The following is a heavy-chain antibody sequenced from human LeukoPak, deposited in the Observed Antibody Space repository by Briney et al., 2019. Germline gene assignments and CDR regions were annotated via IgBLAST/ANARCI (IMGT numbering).Heavy chain of an antibody. D-gene: IGHD4-17*01. V-gene: IGHV3-48*03. J-gene: IGHJ4*02. CDR3: ASHYGDYVWGNF. CDR2: ISDSGTIM. Sequence: GGSLRLSCAASGFTFSRYEMNWVRQAPGKGLEWVSYISDSGTIMSYADSVKGRCTISRDNAKNSLYLQMNSLRAEDTAVYYCASHYGDYVWGNFWGQGTLVTVSS. CDR1: GFTFSRYE.